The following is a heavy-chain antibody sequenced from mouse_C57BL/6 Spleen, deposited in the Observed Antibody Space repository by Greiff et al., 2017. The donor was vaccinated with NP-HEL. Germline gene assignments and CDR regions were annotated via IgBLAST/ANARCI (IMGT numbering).Heavy chain of an antibody. CDR2: INPNNGGT. V-gene: IGHV1-26*01. Sequence: EVQLQQSGPELVKPGASVKISCKASGYTFTDYYMNWVKQSHGKSLEWIGDINPNNGGTSYNQKFKGKATLTVDKSSSTAYMELRSLTSEDSAVYYCARTIYDGPWFAYWGQGTLVTVSA. J-gene: IGHJ3*01. CDR3: ARTIYDGPWFAY. CDR1: GYTFTDYY. D-gene: IGHD2-3*01.